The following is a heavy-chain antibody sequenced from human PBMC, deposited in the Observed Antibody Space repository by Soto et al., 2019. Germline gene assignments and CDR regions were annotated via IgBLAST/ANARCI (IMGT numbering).Heavy chain of an antibody. CDR3: VIGYSYAPFDP. J-gene: IGHJ5*02. CDR2: ISGSGDST. CDR1: GFTFSSYG. Sequence: EVQLLESGGGLVQPGGSLRLSCAASGFTFSSYGMSWVRQAPGKGLEWVSGISGSGDSTYYADSVKGRFTISRDNSKNTLYLQMKSLRAEDTAVYYCVIGYSYAPFDPWGQGTLVTVSS. V-gene: IGHV3-23*01. D-gene: IGHD5-18*01.